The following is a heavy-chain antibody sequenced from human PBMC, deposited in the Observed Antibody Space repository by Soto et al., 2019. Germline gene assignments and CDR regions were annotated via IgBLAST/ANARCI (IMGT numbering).Heavy chain of an antibody. V-gene: IGHV4-30-4*06. J-gene: IGHJ3*02. CDR3: ARDPLDDYGDLSHVSEI. CDR2: IYHTGST. Sequence: PGKGLEWIGFIYHTGSTYYSPSLKNRVAISVDTSKNQFSLKLSSVTAADTAVYFCARDPLDDYGDLSHVSEIWGHGTMVTV. D-gene: IGHD4-17*01.